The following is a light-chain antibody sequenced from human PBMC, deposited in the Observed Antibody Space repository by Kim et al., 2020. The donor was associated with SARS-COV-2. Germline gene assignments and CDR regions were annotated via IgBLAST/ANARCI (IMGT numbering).Light chain of an antibody. Sequence: EIMLTQSPVTLSLSPGEGATLSCRASQSVSSYVAWYQYKPGQPPRLLIYDASKRATGIPARFSGSGFGTDFTLTISSLEPEDFAIYYCQQRKNWATFGQGTKVDIK. CDR1: QSVSSY. CDR3: QQRKNWAT. J-gene: IGKJ1*01. CDR2: DAS. V-gene: IGKV3-11*01.